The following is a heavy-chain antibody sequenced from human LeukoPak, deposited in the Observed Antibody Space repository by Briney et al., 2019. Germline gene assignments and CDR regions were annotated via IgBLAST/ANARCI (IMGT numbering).Heavy chain of an antibody. CDR3: AKDSRTYSNYVYFDY. CDR2: ISGSGGST. J-gene: IGHJ4*02. Sequence: GGSLRLSCSGSGFTFSSYAMSWVRQAPGKGLEWVSAISGSGGSTYYADSVKGRFTISGDNSKNTLYLQMNSLRAEDTAVYYCAKDSRTYSNYVYFDYWGQGTLVTVSS. D-gene: IGHD4-11*01. CDR1: GFTFSSYA. V-gene: IGHV3-23*01.